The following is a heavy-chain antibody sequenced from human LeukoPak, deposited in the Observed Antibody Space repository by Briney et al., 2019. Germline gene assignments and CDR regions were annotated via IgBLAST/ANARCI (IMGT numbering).Heavy chain of an antibody. CDR2: ISYVGSNK. CDR3: AKDVDYDSSGYPDY. V-gene: IGHV3-30*18. J-gene: IGHJ4*02. CDR1: GFSSSIYG. D-gene: IGHD3-22*01. Sequence: GGSLRLSCAPSGFSSSIYGTHWVRHAPGAGLGWVAVISYVGSNKYYADSVKGRFTISRDNSKNTLYLQMNSLRAEDTAVYYCAKDVDYDSSGYPDYWGQGTLVTVSS.